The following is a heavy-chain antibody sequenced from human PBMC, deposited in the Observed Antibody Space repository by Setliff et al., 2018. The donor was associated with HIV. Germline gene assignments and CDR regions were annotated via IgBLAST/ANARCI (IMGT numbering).Heavy chain of an antibody. CDR1: GFTFTTYW. D-gene: IGHD6-19*01. CDR2: IKQDGSER. Sequence: PGGSLRLSCAASGFTFTTYWMGWVRQAPGKGLEWVANIKQDGSERKYVNSVKGRFTISRDNAKNSLYLQMNSLRAEDTAVYYCARMRPVPATPGQYYYFMDVWGKGTTVTVSS. V-gene: IGHV3-7*05. CDR3: ARMRPVPATPGQYYYFMDV. J-gene: IGHJ6*03.